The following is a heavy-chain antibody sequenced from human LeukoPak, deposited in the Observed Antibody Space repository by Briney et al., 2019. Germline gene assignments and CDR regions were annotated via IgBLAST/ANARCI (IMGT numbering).Heavy chain of an antibody. V-gene: IGHV3-21*01. D-gene: IGHD6-19*01. Sequence: GGSLRLSCAASGFTFSSYSMNWVRQAPGKGLEWASSISSSSSYIYYADSVKGRFTISRDNAKNSLYLQMNSLRAEDTAVYYCARAVSGWTFDYWGQGTLVTVSS. CDR2: ISSSSSYI. CDR1: GFTFSSYS. CDR3: ARAVSGWTFDY. J-gene: IGHJ4*02.